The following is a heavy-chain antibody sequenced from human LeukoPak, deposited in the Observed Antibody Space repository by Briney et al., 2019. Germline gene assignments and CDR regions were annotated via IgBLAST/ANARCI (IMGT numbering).Heavy chain of an antibody. CDR1: GFTFSDYY. Sequence: GGSLRLSCAASGFTFSDYYMSWIRQAPGKGLEWVSYISSSSSYTNYADSVKGRFTISRDNAKNSLYLQMNSLRAEDTAVYYCATHRRDFDYWGQGTLVTVSS. V-gene: IGHV3-11*03. CDR2: ISSSSSYT. CDR3: ATHRRDFDY. J-gene: IGHJ4*02.